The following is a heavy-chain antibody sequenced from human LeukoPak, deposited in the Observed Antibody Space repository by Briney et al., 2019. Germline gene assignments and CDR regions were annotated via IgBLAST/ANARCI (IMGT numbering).Heavy chain of an antibody. V-gene: IGHV3-23*01. CDR1: GFTFSSYA. J-gene: IGHJ4*02. D-gene: IGHD6-13*01. CDR2: ISGSGGNT. CDR3: ARLILTSSNFDY. Sequence: GGSLRLSCAASGFTFSSYAMSWVRQAPGKGLEWVSTISGSGGNTYYADSVKGRFTISRDNSKNTLYLQMNSLRAEDTAVYYCARLILTSSNFDYWGQGTLVTVSS.